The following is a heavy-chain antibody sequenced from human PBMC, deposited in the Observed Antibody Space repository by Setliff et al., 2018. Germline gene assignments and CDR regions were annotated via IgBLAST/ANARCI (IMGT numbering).Heavy chain of an antibody. CDR1: GGSISSSNW. D-gene: IGHD6-19*01. J-gene: IGHJ6*02. CDR2: IYHSGST. CDR3: ARLLAGTGGFFYYGVDV. Sequence: KTSETLSLTCAVSGGSISSSNWWSWVRQPPGKGLEWIGEIYHSGSTNYNPSLKSRVTISVDTSKNQFSLKLSSVTAADTAVYHCARLLAGTGGFFYYGVDVWGQGTTVTVSS. V-gene: IGHV4-4*02.